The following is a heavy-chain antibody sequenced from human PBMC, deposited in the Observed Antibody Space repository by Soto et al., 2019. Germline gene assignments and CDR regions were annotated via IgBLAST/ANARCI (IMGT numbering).Heavy chain of an antibody. J-gene: IGHJ3*02. CDR2: IYWDDDK. D-gene: IGHD1-26*01. CDR1: GFSLSTSGVG. V-gene: IGHV2-5*02. Sequence: QITLKESGPTLVKPTQTLTLTCTFSGFSLSTSGVGVGWIRQPPGKALEWLALIYWDDDKRYSPSLKSRLTIIKDTSKNQVVLTLTIMDPVDTATYYCSHSRSYYLAFDIWGQGTMVTVSS. CDR3: SHSRSYYLAFDI.